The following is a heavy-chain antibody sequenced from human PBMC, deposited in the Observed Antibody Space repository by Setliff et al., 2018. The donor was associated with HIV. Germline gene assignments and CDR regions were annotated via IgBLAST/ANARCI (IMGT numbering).Heavy chain of an antibody. V-gene: IGHV4-4*02. CDR1: GVSISDNNY. Sequence: SETLSLTCDVSGVSISDNNYWNWVRQPPGKGLEWIGEIYHTGTTNYNPSLKSRVTISVDMSKKRFSLKLTSVTAADTAVYYCARLHTDYGSWFFDHWGQGILVTVSS. D-gene: IGHD3-10*01. CDR2: IYHTGTT. CDR3: ARLHTDYGSWFFDH. J-gene: IGHJ5*02.